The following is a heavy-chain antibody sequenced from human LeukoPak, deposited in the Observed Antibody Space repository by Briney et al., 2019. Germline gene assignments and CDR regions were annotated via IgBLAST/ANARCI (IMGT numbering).Heavy chain of an antibody. CDR1: GYTFTGYY. J-gene: IGHJ6*02. Sequence: ASVKVSCKASGYTFTGYYIHWVRQAPGQGLEWMGWMNPNSGNTGYAQKFQGRVTMTRNTSISTAYMELSSLRSEDTAVYYCARGMWLPEYYYYYYGMDVWGQGTTVTVSS. CDR2: MNPNSGNT. V-gene: IGHV1-8*02. CDR3: ARGMWLPEYYYYYYGMDV. D-gene: IGHD5-12*01.